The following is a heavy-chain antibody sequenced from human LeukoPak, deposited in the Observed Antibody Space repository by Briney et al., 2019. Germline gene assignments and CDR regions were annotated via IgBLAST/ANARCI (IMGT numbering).Heavy chain of an antibody. Sequence: GGSLRLSCAASGFTFSSYSMNWVRQAPGKGLEWVSSVSSSSSSIYDADSVKGRFTISRDNAKNSLDLQMNSLRAEDTAVYHCARASGDIVETATMGSYWGQGTLVTVSS. D-gene: IGHD5-18*01. J-gene: IGHJ4*02. CDR3: ARASGDIVETATMGSY. CDR1: GFTFSSYS. CDR2: VSSSSSSI. V-gene: IGHV3-21*01.